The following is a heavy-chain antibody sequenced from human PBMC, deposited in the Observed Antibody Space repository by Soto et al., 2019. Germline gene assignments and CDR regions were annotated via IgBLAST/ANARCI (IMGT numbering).Heavy chain of an antibody. CDR1: GGSFNGYF. CDR2: IIQSGRT. J-gene: IGHJ3*02. CDR3: VRGREQWLVDALDI. V-gene: IGHV4-34*01. D-gene: IGHD6-19*01. Sequence: PSETLSLTCAVYGGSFNGYFCSWIRQPPGEGLEWIGEIIQSGRTNYNPSLKSRVTISLDTSKNQFSLKLTSVAAADTAIYYCVRGREQWLVDALDIWGQGTVVTVSS.